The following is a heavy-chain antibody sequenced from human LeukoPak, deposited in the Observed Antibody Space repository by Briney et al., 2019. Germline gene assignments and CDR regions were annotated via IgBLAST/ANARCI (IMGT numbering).Heavy chain of an antibody. CDR2: IYYSGST. CDR3: ARDRDGYSDY. Sequence: SKTLSLTCAVYGGSFSGYYWSWIRQPPGKGLEWIGYIYYSGSTNYNPSLKSRVTISVDTSKNQFSLKLSSVTAADTAVYYCARDRDGYSDYWGQGTPVTVSS. D-gene: IGHD5-24*01. V-gene: IGHV4-59*01. J-gene: IGHJ4*02. CDR1: GGSFSGYY.